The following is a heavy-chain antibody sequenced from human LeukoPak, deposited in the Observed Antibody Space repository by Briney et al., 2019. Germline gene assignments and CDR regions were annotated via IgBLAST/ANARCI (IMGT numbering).Heavy chain of an antibody. Sequence: ASVKVSCKASGYTFTSYAMHWVRQAPGQRLEWMGWSNAGNGNTKYSQEFQGRVTITRDTSASTAYMELSSLRSEDMAVYNCARAYNYYDSSGYYLGYYFDYWGQGTLVTVSS. CDR3: ARAYNYYDSSGYYLGYYFDY. CDR1: GYTFTSYA. V-gene: IGHV1-3*02. D-gene: IGHD3-22*01. J-gene: IGHJ4*02. CDR2: SNAGNGNT.